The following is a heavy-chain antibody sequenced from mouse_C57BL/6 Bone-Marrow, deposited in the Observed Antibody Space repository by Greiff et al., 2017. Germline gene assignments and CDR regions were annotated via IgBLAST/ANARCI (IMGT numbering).Heavy chain of an antibody. CDR1: GFSLTSYG. CDR3: ARKGWLLRENIMDY. D-gene: IGHD2-3*01. CDR2: IWSGGST. V-gene: IGHV2-2*01. J-gene: IGHJ4*01. Sequence: QVQLQQSGPGLVQPSQSLPITCTASGFSLTSYGVHWVRQSPGKGLEWLGVIWSGGSTDYNAAFISRLSISKDNSKSQVFFKMNSLQADDTAIYYCARKGWLLRENIMDYWGQGTSVTVSS.